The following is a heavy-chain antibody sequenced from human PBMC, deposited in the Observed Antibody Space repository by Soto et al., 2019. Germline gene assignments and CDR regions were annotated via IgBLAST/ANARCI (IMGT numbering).Heavy chain of an antibody. CDR2: IIPIFGTA. J-gene: IGHJ5*02. CDR1: GGTFSSYA. V-gene: IGHV1-69*13. CDR3: AHLNRFGELSFGWFDP. D-gene: IGHD3-16*01. Sequence: ASVKVSCKASGGTFSSYAISWVRQAPGQGLEWMGGIIPIFGTANYAQKFQGRVTITADESTSTAYMELSSLRSEDTAVYYCAHLNRFGELSFGWFDPWGQGILVTVSS.